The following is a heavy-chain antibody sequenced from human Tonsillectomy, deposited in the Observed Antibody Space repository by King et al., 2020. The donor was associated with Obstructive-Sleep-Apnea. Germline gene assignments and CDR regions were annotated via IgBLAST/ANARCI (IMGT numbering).Heavy chain of an antibody. CDR1: VGSFSDYY. V-gene: IGHV4-34*01. CDR2: INHSGST. CDR3: ARGSGAAAVNWFDP. J-gene: IGHJ5*02. Sequence: VQLQQWGAGLLKPSETLSLTCAVFVGSFSDYYWRWIRQPPGKGLDLIVEINHSGSTNYNPSLKSRVTISIDTSKNQFSLKLNSVTAADTAVYYCARGSGAAAVNWFDPWGQGTLVTVSS. D-gene: IGHD6-13*01.